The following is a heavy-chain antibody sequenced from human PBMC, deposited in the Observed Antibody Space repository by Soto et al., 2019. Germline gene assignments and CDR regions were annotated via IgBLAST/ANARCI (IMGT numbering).Heavy chain of an antibody. V-gene: IGHV3-30*18. CDR3: AKDQASGQGSFDS. Sequence: VKLVESGGGVVQPGGSLRLPGAASGSTFNIYGIPWVRQAPDKGLEWVALISYDGSNQYYADSVKGRFTISRDNSKNTLFLQMNSLRADDTAVYYCAKDQASGQGSFDSWGQGTLVTVSS. CDR2: ISYDGSNQ. CDR1: GSTFNIYG. J-gene: IGHJ4*02.